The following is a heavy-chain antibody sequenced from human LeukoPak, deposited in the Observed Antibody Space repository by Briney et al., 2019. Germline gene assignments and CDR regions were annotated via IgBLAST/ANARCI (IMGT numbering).Heavy chain of an antibody. CDR3: ARGPSDFWSGYYYYYYGMDV. Sequence: ASVKVSCKASGYTFTSYDINWVRQATGQGLEWMGWMNPNSGNTGYAQKFQGRVTMTRNTSISTAYMELSSLRSEDTAVYYCARGPSDFWSGYYYYYYGMDVWGQGTTVTVSS. J-gene: IGHJ6*02. D-gene: IGHD3-3*01. CDR2: MNPNSGNT. V-gene: IGHV1-8*01. CDR1: GYTFTSYD.